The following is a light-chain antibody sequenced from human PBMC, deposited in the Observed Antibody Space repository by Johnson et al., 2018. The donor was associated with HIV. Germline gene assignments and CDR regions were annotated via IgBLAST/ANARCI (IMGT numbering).Light chain of an antibody. V-gene: IGLV1-51*02. CDR3: GTWDNGLSAYV. J-gene: IGLJ1*01. Sequence: QSVLTQPPSVSAAPGQKVTISCSGSSSNIENYFVSWYQQLPGAAPRLVIYEDNKRPSGIPDRFSGSKSGASATLGITGLQTGDEADYYCGTWDNGLSAYVFGTGTKVTVL. CDR1: SSNIENYF. CDR2: EDN.